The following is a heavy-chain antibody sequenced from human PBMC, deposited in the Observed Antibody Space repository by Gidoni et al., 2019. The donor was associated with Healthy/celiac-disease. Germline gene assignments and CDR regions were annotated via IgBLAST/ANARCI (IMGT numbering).Heavy chain of an antibody. CDR1: Y. D-gene: IGHD5-18*01. J-gene: IGHJ4*02. Sequence: YMSWVRQAPGKGLEWVSVIYSGGSTYYADSVKGRFTISRDNSKNTRYLQMNSLRAEDTAVYYCATPGYSYGYGYWGQGTLVTVSS. CDR2: IYSGGST. CDR3: ATPGYSYGYGY. V-gene: IGHV3-53*01.